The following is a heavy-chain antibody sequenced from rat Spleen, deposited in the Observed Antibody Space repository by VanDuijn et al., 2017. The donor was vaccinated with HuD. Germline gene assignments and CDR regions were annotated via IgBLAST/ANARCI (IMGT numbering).Heavy chain of an antibody. J-gene: IGHJ2*01. CDR2: ITNIAGRT. Sequence: EVQLVESGGGLVQPGRSLKLSCIASGFTFNNYWMTWIRQAPGKGLEWVASITNIAGRTHYPDSVKGRFTISRDIAKSTLFLQMNSLKSEDTATYYFTKGGFYRYRGQGVMVTVSS. V-gene: IGHV5-31*01. CDR3: TKGGFYRY. D-gene: IGHD1-3*01. CDR1: GFTFNNYW.